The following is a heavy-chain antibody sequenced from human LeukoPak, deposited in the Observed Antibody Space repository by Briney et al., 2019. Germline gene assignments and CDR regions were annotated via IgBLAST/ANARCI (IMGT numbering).Heavy chain of an antibody. D-gene: IGHD1-7*01. V-gene: IGHV4-59*12. CDR3: AGGTTWNYYDY. J-gene: IGHJ4*02. CDR2: IYYSGGT. CDR1: GGSIGSYY. Sequence: PSETLSLTCTVSGGSIGSYYWSWIRQPPGKGLEWIGYIYYSGGTNYNPSLKSRVTISVDTSKNQFSLKLNSVTAADTAVYYCAGGTTWNYYDYWGQGTLVTVSS.